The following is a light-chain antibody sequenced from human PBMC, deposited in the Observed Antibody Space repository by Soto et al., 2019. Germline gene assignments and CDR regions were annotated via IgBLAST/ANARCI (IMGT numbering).Light chain of an antibody. J-gene: IGKJ4*01. CDR3: QQYGSSPLT. V-gene: IGKV3-20*01. CDR1: QSVSSSY. Sequence: EIVLTQSPGTLSLSPGERATLSCRASQSVSSSYLAWYQQKPGQAHTRLIYGASSRATGIPDRFSGSGSGTDLTLTISRLEPEDFAVYYCQQYGSSPLTFGGGTKVEIK. CDR2: GAS.